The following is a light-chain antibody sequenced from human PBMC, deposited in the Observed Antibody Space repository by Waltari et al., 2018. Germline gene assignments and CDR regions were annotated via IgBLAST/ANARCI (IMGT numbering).Light chain of an antibody. Sequence: QSALTQPASVSGSPAQSLTISCTGTSSDVGGSNYVSWYQQHPGKSPKLMIYDVSNRPSVVSNRFSGSKSGNTASLTISGLQAEDEADYYCSSYTSSSVVFGGGTKLTVL. V-gene: IGLV2-14*01. CDR3: SSYTSSSVV. J-gene: IGLJ2*01. CDR2: DVS. CDR1: SSDVGGSNY.